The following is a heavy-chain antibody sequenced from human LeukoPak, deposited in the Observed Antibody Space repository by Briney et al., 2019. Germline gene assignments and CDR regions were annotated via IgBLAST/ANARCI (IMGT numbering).Heavy chain of an antibody. Sequence: PGRSLRLSCAASGFTFSSYAMHWVRHAPGKGLEWVAVISYDGSNKYYADSVKGRFTISRDNSKNTLYLQMNSLRAEDTAVYYCARGPSRRAYFDYWGQGTLVTVSS. CDR2: ISYDGSNK. V-gene: IGHV3-30-3*01. CDR1: GFTFSSYA. CDR3: ARGPSRRAYFDY. J-gene: IGHJ4*02.